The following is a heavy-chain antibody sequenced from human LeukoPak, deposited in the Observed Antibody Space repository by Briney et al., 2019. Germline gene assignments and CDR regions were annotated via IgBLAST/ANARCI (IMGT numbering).Heavy chain of an antibody. CDR1: GGSISSYY. J-gene: IGHJ4*02. CDR3: ARGYFDSSGYYYFDY. V-gene: IGHV4-4*07. CDR2: MYTSGST. Sequence: KPSETLSLTCTGSGGSISSYYWSWVRQPAGKGREWIGRMYTSGSTNYNPSLKSGVNMSVEKSKKQFSLQLSSVTAADTAVYYCARGYFDSSGYYYFDYWGQGTLVTVSS. D-gene: IGHD3-22*01.